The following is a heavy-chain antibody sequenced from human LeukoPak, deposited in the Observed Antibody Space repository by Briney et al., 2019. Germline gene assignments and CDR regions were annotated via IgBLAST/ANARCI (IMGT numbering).Heavy chain of an antibody. V-gene: IGHV3-48*03. Sequence: GGSLRLSCAATGFTFSNYEMHWVRRAPGKGLEWVSYISSGGSTVYYADSVKGRSTVSRDNAKNSLYLQVSSLRAEDTAVYYCARGGSFVEYWGQGTLVIVSS. CDR1: GFTFSNYE. CDR3: ARGGSFVEY. CDR2: ISSGGSTV. J-gene: IGHJ4*02. D-gene: IGHD3-10*01.